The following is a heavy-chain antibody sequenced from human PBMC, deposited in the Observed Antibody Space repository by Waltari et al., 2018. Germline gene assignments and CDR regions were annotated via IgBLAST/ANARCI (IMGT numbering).Heavy chain of an antibody. CDR1: GGSFSGYY. J-gene: IGHJ5*02. Sequence: QVQLQQWGAGLLKPSETLSLTCAVYGGSFSGYYWSWIRQPPGKGLEWIGEINHSGSTNYNPSLKSRVTISVDTSKNQFSLKLSSVTAADTAVYYCARGALKTKTLNWFDPWGQGTLVTVSS. V-gene: IGHV4-34*01. CDR3: ARGALKTKTLNWFDP. CDR2: INHSGST. D-gene: IGHD2-8*01.